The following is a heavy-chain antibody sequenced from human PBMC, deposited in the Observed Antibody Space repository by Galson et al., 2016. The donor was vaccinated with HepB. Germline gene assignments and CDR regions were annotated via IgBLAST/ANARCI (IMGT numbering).Heavy chain of an antibody. D-gene: IGHD3-16*01. Sequence: SETLSLTCSVSGASITTYYWRWIRQPPGKGLELIGYIYYTGSTNYNPPLKSRVTISVDTSKNHLSLRLSSVTAADTAIYYCVSSFDEVAGLDYWGQGILVTVSS. V-gene: IGHV4-59*08. CDR3: VSSFDEVAGLDY. CDR1: GASITTYY. J-gene: IGHJ4*02. CDR2: IYYTGST.